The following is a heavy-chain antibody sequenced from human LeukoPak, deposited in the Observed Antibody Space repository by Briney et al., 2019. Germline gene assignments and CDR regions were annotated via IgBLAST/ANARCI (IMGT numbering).Heavy chain of an antibody. CDR1: GGSISSGDYY. J-gene: IGHJ5*02. D-gene: IGHD4-23*01. Sequence: SETLSLTCTVSGGSISSGDYYWSWIRQPPGKGLEWIGYIYYSGSTNYNPSLKSRVTISVDTSKNQFSLKLSSVTAADTAVYYCARDPSLYGGNSLGRAGWFDPWSQGTLVTVSS. CDR2: IYYSGST. CDR3: ARDPSLYGGNSLGRAGWFDP. V-gene: IGHV4-61*08.